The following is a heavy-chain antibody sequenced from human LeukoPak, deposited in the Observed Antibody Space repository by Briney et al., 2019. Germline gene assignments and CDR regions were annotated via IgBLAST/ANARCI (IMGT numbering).Heavy chain of an antibody. V-gene: IGHV3-30*02. J-gene: IGHJ4*02. Sequence: PGGSLRLSCAASGLTFSSYGMHWVRQAPGKGLEWVAFIRYDGSNKYYADSVKGRFTISRDNSKNTLYLQMNSLRAEDTAVYYCARARGNNYGFFDYWGQGILVTVSS. CDR2: IRYDGSNK. CDR3: ARARGNNYGFFDY. D-gene: IGHD3/OR15-3a*01. CDR1: GLTFSSYG.